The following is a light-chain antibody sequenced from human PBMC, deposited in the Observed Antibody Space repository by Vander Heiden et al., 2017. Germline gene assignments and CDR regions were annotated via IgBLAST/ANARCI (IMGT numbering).Light chain of an antibody. J-gene: IGKJ3*01. CDR2: AAS. CDR3: QQLDKSPWT. CDR1: QGIAKY. Sequence: IQLTQSPAFVSASVVYRVTITCRASQGIAKYIAWDQQEAGKAPKLLIYAASTLRRGVPTRVSGSSSASGTEFTLAINGLQPEDFATYYCQQLDKSPWTFGHGTQV. V-gene: IGKV1-9*01.